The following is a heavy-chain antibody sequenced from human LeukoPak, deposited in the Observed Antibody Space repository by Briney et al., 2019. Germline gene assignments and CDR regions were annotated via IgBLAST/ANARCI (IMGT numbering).Heavy chain of an antibody. CDR2: IYTSGST. D-gene: IGHD6-19*01. CDR1: GGSISSYY. V-gene: IGHV4-4*07. J-gene: IGHJ5*02. Sequence: PSETLSLTCTVSGGSISSYYWSWIRQPAGKGLEWIGRIYTSGSTNYNPSLKSRVTMSVDTSKNQFSLKLSSVTAADTAVYYCARVRPSSGWYPNWFDPWGQGTLVTVSS. CDR3: ARVRPSSGWYPNWFDP.